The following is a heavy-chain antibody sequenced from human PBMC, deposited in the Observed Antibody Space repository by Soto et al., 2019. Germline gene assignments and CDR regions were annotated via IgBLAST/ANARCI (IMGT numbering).Heavy chain of an antibody. CDR2: INPRSGGT. D-gene: IGHD3-22*01. CDR3: AKTYDGSGQPSHWFDP. Sequence: GASVKVSCKASGYTFTGYYMHWVRQAPGQAPEWMGRINPRSGGTNYAQRFQGRVTMTRDTSITTAYLDLSRLTSDDTATYYCAKTYDGSGQPSHWFDPWGQGTPVTVSS. V-gene: IGHV1-2*06. CDR1: GYTFTGYY. J-gene: IGHJ5*02.